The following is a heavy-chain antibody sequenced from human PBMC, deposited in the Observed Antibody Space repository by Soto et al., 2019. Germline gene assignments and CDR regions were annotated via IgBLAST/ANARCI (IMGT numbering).Heavy chain of an antibody. Sequence: QVQLVQSGAEVKKPGSSVKVSCKASGGTFSSYAISWVRQAPGQGLEWMGGIIPIFGTANYAQKFQGRVTISADKSTSTAYMELSSLRSEDTAVYYCARGYCSSTSCHNWFDPWGQGTLVTVSS. V-gene: IGHV1-69*06. CDR2: IIPIFGTA. CDR3: ARGYCSSTSCHNWFDP. CDR1: GGTFSSYA. D-gene: IGHD2-2*01. J-gene: IGHJ5*02.